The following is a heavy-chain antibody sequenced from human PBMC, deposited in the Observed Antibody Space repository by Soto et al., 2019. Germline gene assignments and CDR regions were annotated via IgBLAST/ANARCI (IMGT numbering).Heavy chain of an antibody. CDR3: ARGWGRIFDY. CDR2: INHSRST. D-gene: IGHD7-27*01. V-gene: IGHV4-34*01. Sequence: QVQLQQWGAGLLKPSETLSLTCAVYGWSFSGYYWNWIRQPPGKGLEWIGEINHSRSTNYTPSLKSRVTISVDTSKNQFSLKLSSVTAADTSVYYCARGWGRIFDYWGQGTLVTVSS. CDR1: GWSFSGYY. J-gene: IGHJ4*02.